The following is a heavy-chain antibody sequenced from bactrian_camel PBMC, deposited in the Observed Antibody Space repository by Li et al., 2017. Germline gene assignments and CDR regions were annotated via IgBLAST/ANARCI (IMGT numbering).Heavy chain of an antibody. D-gene: IGHD1*01. J-gene: IGHJ4*01. CDR2: IWNGGISR. Sequence: VQLVESGGGSVQSEGSLRLSCVASAYTSSDYCMGWFRQAPGKEREAVATIWNGGISRYYADSVKGRFTISQDNAKTTAYLQMNSLRPEDTAMYYCAADESGPITVPAHEYNFWGHGTQVTVS. V-gene: IGHV3S40*01. CDR1: AYTSSDYC. CDR3: AADESGPITVPAHEYNF.